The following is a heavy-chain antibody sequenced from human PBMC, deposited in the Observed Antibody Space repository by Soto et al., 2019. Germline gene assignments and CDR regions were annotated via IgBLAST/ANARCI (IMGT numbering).Heavy chain of an antibody. Sequence: EASVKVSCKASGYTFTSYAMHWVRQAPGQRLEWMGWINADNGNTNYSQKLQGRVTMTTDTSTSTAYMELRSLRSDDTAVYYCARDHGYCSGGTCYPRYWGQGTLVTVSS. D-gene: IGHD2-15*01. V-gene: IGHV1-3*01. J-gene: IGHJ4*02. CDR3: ARDHGYCSGGTCYPRY. CDR1: GYTFTSYA. CDR2: INADNGNT.